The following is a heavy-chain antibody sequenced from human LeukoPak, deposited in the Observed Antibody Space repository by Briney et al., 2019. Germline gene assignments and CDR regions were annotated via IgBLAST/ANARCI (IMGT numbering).Heavy chain of an antibody. CDR1: GFTLSTNA. J-gene: IGHJ4*02. CDR2: ISGSGAST. CDR3: AKDVGKRESLHFFDY. D-gene: IGHD1-26*01. V-gene: IGHV3-23*01. Sequence: GGSLRLSCLTSGFTLSTNAMSWVRQAPGKGLEWISGISGSGASTYYADSVKGRFTISRDDSRNTLYLQMNSLRGDDTAVYYCAKDVGKRESLHFFDYWGQGTLVTVSS.